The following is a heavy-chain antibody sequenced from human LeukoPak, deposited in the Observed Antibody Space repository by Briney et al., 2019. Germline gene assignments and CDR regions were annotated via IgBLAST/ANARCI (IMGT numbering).Heavy chain of an antibody. CDR2: IIPIFGTT. J-gene: IGHJ6*03. Sequence: EASVKVSCKASGGTFSNYAISWVRQAPGQGLEWMGGIIPIFGTTNYAQKFQDRVTITADKSTSTAYMELSSLRSEDTAVYYCARVVGLTGYSSSWYSGYYYYMDVWGKGTTVTVSS. V-gene: IGHV1-69*06. D-gene: IGHD6-13*01. CDR1: GGTFSNYA. CDR3: ARVVGLTGYSSSWYSGYYYYMDV.